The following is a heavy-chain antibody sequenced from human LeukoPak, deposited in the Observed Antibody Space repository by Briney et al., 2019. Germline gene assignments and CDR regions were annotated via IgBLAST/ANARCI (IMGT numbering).Heavy chain of an antibody. CDR3: ASGYTYVRLGDH. CDR1: RLRFSNYR. D-gene: IGHD5-18*01. V-gene: IGHV3-74*01. Sequence: GGALRLSCADPRLRFSNYRMHLVCQGPGKGLLWVARTNLDGATADYADAVKGRFTITRDNDKNLLFLQMNSLRAEDAAVYYCASGYTYVRLGDHWGQGTLVTVSS. CDR2: TNLDGATA. J-gene: IGHJ4*02.